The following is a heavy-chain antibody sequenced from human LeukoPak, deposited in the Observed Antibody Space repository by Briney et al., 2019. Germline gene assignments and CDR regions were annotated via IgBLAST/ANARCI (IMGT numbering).Heavy chain of an antibody. CDR3: AKSTTVTTQQRGYFDY. CDR2: IITVSTTYF. V-gene: IGHV3-21*01. CDR1: GFTFSSYS. Sequence: GGSLRLSCVASGFTFSSYSMNWVRQAPGRGLEWVSSIITVSTTYFQYADSVKGRFTISRDNAKNSLYLQMDSLRAEDTAVYYCAKSTTVTTQQRGYFDYWGQGALVTVSS. J-gene: IGHJ4*02. D-gene: IGHD4-11*01.